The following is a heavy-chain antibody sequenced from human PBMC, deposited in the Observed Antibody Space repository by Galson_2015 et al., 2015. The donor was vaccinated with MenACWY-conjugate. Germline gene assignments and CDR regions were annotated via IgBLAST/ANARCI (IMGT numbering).Heavy chain of an antibody. CDR1: GYTFTSNW. CDR3: ARQGFGSSSLDY. V-gene: IGHV5-51*01. CDR2: IYPGDSDT. Sequence: QSGAEVKKPGESLKISCKGSGYTFTSNWIGWVRQMPGKGLEWMGIIYPGDSDTRYTPSFQGHVTISADKSINTAYLQWGSLEASDTAMYYCARQGFGSSSLDYWGQGTLVPVSS. D-gene: IGHD6-6*01. J-gene: IGHJ4*02.